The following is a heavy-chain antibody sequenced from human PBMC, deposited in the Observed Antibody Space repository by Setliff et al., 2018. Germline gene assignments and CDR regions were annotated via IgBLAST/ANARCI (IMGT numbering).Heavy chain of an antibody. CDR3: ARDPRYYDSSGYPLFYYYYGMDV. CDR1: GFTFSGYS. CDR2: ISSSGSTI. Sequence: PGGSLRLSCEASGFTFSGYSMNWVRQAPGKGLEWVSYISSSGSTIYYADSVKGRFTISRDNAKNSLYLQMNSLRAEDTAVYYSARDPRYYDSSGYPLFYYYYGMDVWGQGTTVTVSS. J-gene: IGHJ6*02. V-gene: IGHV3-48*04. D-gene: IGHD3-22*01.